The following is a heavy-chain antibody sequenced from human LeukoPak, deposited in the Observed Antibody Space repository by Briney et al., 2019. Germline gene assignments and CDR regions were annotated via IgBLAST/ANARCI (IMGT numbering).Heavy chain of an antibody. D-gene: IGHD2-21*01. J-gene: IGHJ5*02. Sequence: ASVKVSCKTSGYSFTDYYMHWVRQAPGQGLEWMGWINPNSGGTSSAQKFQGRVTMTRDTSITTVYMEVIWLTSDDTAIYYCAREDRLDGGPYLIGPWGQGTLVTVSS. CDR2: INPNSGGT. CDR1: GYSFTDYY. CDR3: AREDRLDGGPYLIGP. V-gene: IGHV1-2*02.